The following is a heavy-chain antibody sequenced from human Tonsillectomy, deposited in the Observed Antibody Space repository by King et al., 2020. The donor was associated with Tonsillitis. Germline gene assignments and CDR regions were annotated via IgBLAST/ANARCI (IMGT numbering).Heavy chain of an antibody. D-gene: IGHD6-6*01. Sequence: VQLVESGGGVVQPGRSLRPSCAASGFTFSSYGMHWVRQPSGKGLEWVAVILYDGSNEYYADSVKGRFTISRDNSKNTLYVQMNSLRAEDTAVYYCAKDSSSSQYYLDDWGQGTLVTVSA. J-gene: IGHJ4*02. V-gene: IGHV3-30*18. CDR2: ILYDGSNE. CDR1: GFTFSSYG. CDR3: AKDSSSSQYYLDD.